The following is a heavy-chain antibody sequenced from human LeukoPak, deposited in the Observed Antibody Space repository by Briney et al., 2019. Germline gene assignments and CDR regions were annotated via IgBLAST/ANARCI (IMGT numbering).Heavy chain of an antibody. CDR1: GFTFSNHA. CDR2: IAYDGNNK. D-gene: IGHD3-22*01. CDR3: ARAPDSSGYYAPLDH. Sequence: GGSLRLSCAASGFTFSNHAMHWVRQATGKGLEWVTVIAYDGNNKYYADSVKGRFTISRDNSKNTLYLQMNSLRTEDTAVFYCARAPDSSGYYAPLDHWGQGTLVTVSS. J-gene: IGHJ4*02. V-gene: IGHV3-30*01.